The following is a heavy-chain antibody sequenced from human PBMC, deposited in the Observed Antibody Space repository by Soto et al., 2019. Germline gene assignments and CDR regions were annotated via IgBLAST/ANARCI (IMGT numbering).Heavy chain of an antibody. J-gene: IGHJ4*02. V-gene: IGHV2-70*04. Sequence: SCPTLVNPTQTLTLTCTFSGFSLSTIGIRXSWIRQPPGKALEWLARIDWDDDKFYSTSLKTRLTISKDTSKNQVVLTMTNMDPVDTAKYYCARMFYVSTTYSEYYFDYWGQGTLVTVSS. CDR2: IDWDDDK. CDR1: GFSLSTIGIR. D-gene: IGHD3-22*01. CDR3: ARMFYVSTTYSEYYFDY.